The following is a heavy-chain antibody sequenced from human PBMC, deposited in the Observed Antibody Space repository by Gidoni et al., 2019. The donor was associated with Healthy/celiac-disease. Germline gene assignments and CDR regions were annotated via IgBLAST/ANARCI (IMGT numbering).Heavy chain of an antibody. CDR2: IEPSDSYT. CDR1: EYSFTSYW. Sequence: VQSGAEVKKPWESLMISCKGSEYSFTSYWNSWVRQMPGKGLAWMGRIEPSDSYTNYSPSFQGHVTISPAKSISTADLQTRSLKASDNAMYYCARRGTSGTDYWCQGTLVTVSS. D-gene: IGHD2-2*01. J-gene: IGHJ4*02. CDR3: ARRGTSGTDY. V-gene: IGHV5-10-1*01.